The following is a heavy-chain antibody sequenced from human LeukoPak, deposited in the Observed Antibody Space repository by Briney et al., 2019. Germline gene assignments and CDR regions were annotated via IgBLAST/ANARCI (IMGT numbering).Heavy chain of an antibody. CDR2: IDYRGST. CDR3: ARSRSGYSYDHAAFEI. V-gene: IGHV4-59*01. CDR1: GGSFSGYY. D-gene: IGHD5-18*01. J-gene: IGHJ3*02. Sequence: KPSETLSLTCAVYGGSFSGYYWSWIRQPPGKGLEWIAYIDYRGSTTYNPSLRSRVTILVDTSRNQFSLKLSSVTAADTAVYYCARSRSGYSYDHAAFEIWGQGTMVTVSS.